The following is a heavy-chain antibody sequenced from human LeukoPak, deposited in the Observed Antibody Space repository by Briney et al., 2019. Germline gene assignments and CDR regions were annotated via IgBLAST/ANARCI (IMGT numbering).Heavy chain of an antibody. CDR3: AGGPGLRHYYYYAMDV. V-gene: IGHV3-74*01. CDR1: GFTFSSYW. D-gene: IGHD5-12*01. Sequence: GGSLRLSCAASGFTFSSYWMHWVRQAPGKGLVWVSRVNSDGSSTSYADSVKGRFTISRDNAKNTLYLQMNSLRAEDTAVYYCAGGPGLRHYYYYAMDVWGKGTTVTVSS. CDR2: VNSDGSST. J-gene: IGHJ6*04.